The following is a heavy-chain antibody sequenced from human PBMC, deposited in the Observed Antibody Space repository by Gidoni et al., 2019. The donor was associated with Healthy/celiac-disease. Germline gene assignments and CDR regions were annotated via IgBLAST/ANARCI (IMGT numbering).Heavy chain of an antibody. V-gene: IGHV3-33*01. CDR1: GFTFSSYG. J-gene: IGHJ4*02. Sequence: QVQLVESGGGVVQPGRSLRLSCAASGFTFSSYGMHWVRQAPGKGLEWVAVRWYDGSKKNYADSVKGRVTISRDNSKNTLYLKMNSLRAEDTAVYYCARGGSGNAVDYWGQGTLVTVSS. CDR3: ARGGSGNAVDY. D-gene: IGHD1-1*01. CDR2: RWYDGSKK.